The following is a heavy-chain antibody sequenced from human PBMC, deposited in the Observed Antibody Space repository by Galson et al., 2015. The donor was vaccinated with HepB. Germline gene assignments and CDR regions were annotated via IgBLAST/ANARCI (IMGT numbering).Heavy chain of an antibody. CDR3: ASDFGVVIPVTDY. V-gene: IGHV3-48*01. CDR2: ISSSSSTI. CDR1: GFTFSSYS. D-gene: IGHD3-3*01. Sequence: SLRLSCAASGFTFSSYSMNWVRQAPGKGLEWVSYISSSSSTIYYADSVKGRFTISRDNAKNSLYLQMNSLRAEDTAVYYCASDFGVVIPVTDYWGQGTLVTVSS. J-gene: IGHJ4*02.